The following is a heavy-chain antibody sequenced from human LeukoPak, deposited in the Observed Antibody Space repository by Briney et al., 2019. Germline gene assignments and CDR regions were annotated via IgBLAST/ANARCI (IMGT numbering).Heavy chain of an antibody. CDR3: ARAARPLYSSGWYRLDY. Sequence: SETLSLTCAVYGGSFSGYYWSWIRQPPGKGLEWIGEINHSGSTNYNPSLKSRVTISVDTSKNQFPLKLSSVTAADTAVYYCARAARPLYSSGWYRLDYWGQGTLVTVSS. V-gene: IGHV4-34*01. CDR2: INHSGST. CDR1: GGSFSGYY. D-gene: IGHD6-19*01. J-gene: IGHJ4*02.